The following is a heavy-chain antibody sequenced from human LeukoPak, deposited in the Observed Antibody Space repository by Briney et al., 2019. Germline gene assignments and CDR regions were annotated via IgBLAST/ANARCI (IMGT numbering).Heavy chain of an antibody. D-gene: IGHD2-15*01. Sequence: GGSLRLSCAASGFTFSDYYMSWIRQAPGKGLEWVSYISSSGSTIYYADSVKGRFTISRDNSKNTLYLQMNSLRAEDTAVYYCAKLGCSGGSCLIDYWGQGTLVTVSS. CDR3: AKLGCSGGSCLIDY. CDR2: ISSSGSTI. CDR1: GFTFSDYY. J-gene: IGHJ4*02. V-gene: IGHV3-11*01.